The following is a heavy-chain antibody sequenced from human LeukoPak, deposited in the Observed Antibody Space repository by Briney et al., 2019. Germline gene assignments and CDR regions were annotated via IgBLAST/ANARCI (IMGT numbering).Heavy chain of an antibody. CDR3: AMRWEGGGVSVDY. D-gene: IGHD1-26*01. CDR2: ISAYNGNT. Sequence: GESLKISCKGSGYSFTSYGISWVRQAPGQGLEWMGWISAYNGNTNYAQKLQGRVTMTTDTSTSTAYMELRSLRSDDTAVYYCAMRWEGGGVSVDYWGQGTLVTVSS. V-gene: IGHV1-18*01. J-gene: IGHJ4*02. CDR1: GYSFTSYG.